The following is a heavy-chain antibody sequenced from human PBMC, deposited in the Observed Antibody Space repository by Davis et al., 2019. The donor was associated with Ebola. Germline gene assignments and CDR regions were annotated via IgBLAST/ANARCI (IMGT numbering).Heavy chain of an antibody. CDR2: ISTGDSDT. CDR1: GNSFTSFW. J-gene: IGHJ3*02. CDR3: ASLRRTITGMDDGFDM. Sequence: GESLKISCKGSGNSFTSFWIGWVRQMPGKGLEWMGVISTGDSDTRYSPSFRGQVTISADKSIRTAYLQWSGLKASDTAMYYCASLRRTITGMDDGFDMWGQGTMVTVSS. D-gene: IGHD2-8*02. V-gene: IGHV5-51*01.